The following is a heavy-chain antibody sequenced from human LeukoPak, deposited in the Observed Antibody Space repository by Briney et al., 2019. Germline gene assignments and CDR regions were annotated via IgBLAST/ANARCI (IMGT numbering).Heavy chain of an antibody. D-gene: IGHD2-15*01. CDR1: GFPFSDHS. Sequence: GGSLRLSCAASGFPFSDHSLNWVRQAPGKGLECVSTITRSSTVYYADSVKGRFTISRDNAKNSVYLQMNSMRDEDTAIYYCARGDLLDWGQGTLVTVSS. CDR2: ITRSSTV. V-gene: IGHV3-69-1*02. J-gene: IGHJ4*02. CDR3: ARGDLLD.